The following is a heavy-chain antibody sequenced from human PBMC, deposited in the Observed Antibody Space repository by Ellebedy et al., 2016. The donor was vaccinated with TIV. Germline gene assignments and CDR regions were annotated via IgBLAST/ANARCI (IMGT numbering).Heavy chain of an antibody. Sequence: GESLKISCAASGFTVSSNNMNWVRQAPGKGLEWVAVIWYDGSNKYYADSVKGRFTISRENAKNSLYLQMNSLRAEDTAVYYCARTLASLAFDIWGQGTMVTVSS. CDR3: ARTLASLAFDI. J-gene: IGHJ3*02. V-gene: IGHV3-33*08. CDR1: GFTVSSNN. CDR2: IWYDGSNK.